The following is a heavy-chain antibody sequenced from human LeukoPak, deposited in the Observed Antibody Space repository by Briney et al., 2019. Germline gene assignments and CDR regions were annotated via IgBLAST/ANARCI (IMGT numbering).Heavy chain of an antibody. D-gene: IGHD3-22*01. J-gene: IGHJ4*02. Sequence: SETLSLTCAVYGGSFSGYYWSWIRQPPGKGLEWIGEINHSGSTNYNPSLKSRVTISVDTSKNQFSLKLSSVTAADTAVYYCARVRGHYYDSSGYLDYWGQGTLVTVSS. CDR3: ARVRGHYYDSSGYLDY. V-gene: IGHV4-34*01. CDR1: GGSFSGYY. CDR2: INHSGST.